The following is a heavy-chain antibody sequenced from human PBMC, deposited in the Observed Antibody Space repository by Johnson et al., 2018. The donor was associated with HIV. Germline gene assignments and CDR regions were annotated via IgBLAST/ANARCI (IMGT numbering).Heavy chain of an antibody. V-gene: IGHV3-33*08. D-gene: IGHD5-24*01. CDR2: ISFTGLKK. J-gene: IGHJ3*02. CDR3: ARDGPWLQSQRDAFDI. CDR1: GFTFSSYG. Sequence: QVQLVESGGGVVQPGRSLRLSCAASGFTFSSYGMAWVRQAPGKGLEWVTVISFTGLKKYYVDSVKGRFTISRDNAKNSLYLQMNSLRAEDTAVYYCARDGPWLQSQRDAFDIWGQGTMVTVSS.